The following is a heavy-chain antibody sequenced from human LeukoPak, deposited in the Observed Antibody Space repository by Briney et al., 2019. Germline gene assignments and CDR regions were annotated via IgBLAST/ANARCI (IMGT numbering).Heavy chain of an antibody. Sequence: PGGSLRLSCAASGFTFSTYAMSWVRQAPGKGLEWVSAISGRGIGTYYPDSVKGRFTISRDNSKNTLYLQMNSLRGDDTAVYYCAKSFDFSSGYSPILTPSDSWGQGTLVSVSS. D-gene: IGHD3-3*01. CDR1: GFTFSTYA. CDR3: AKSFDFSSGYSPILTPSDS. V-gene: IGHV3-23*01. J-gene: IGHJ4*02. CDR2: ISGRGIGT.